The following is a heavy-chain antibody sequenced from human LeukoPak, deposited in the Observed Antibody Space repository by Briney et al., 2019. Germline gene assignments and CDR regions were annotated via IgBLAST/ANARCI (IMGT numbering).Heavy chain of an antibody. CDR2: IYSGGST. V-gene: IGHV3-53*01. D-gene: IGHD2-21*02. Sequence: GSLRLSCAASGFTVSSNYMSWVRQAPGKGLEWVSVIYSGGSTYYADSVKGRFTISRDNSKNTLYLQMNSLRAEDTAVYYCARVSLGDYYYYYGMDVWGQGTTVTVSS. CDR1: GFTVSSNY. J-gene: IGHJ6*02. CDR3: ARVSLGDYYYYYGMDV.